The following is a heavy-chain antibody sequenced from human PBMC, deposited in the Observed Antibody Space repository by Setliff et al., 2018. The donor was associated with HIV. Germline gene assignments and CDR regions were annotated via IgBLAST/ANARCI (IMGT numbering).Heavy chain of an antibody. CDR2: IIPIFGTA. CDR3: AVDPGGDGFPSGYAFDI. V-gene: IGHV1-69*13. Sequence: ASVKVSCKASGGTFNSYAIIWVRQAPGQGLEWMGAIIPIFGTANYAQKFQGRVTIIADESTTTASMELSSLRSDDTAVYYCAVDPGGDGFPSGYAFDIWGQGTMVTVSS. J-gene: IGHJ3*02. CDR1: GGTFNSYA. D-gene: IGHD3-16*01.